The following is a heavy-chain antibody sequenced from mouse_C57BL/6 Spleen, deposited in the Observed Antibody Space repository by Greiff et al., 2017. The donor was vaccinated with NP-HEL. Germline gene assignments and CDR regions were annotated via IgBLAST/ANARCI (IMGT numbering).Heavy chain of an antibody. CDR3: ASSYNYDGAWFAY. CDR1: GYSITSGYY. D-gene: IGHD2-12*01. V-gene: IGHV3-6*01. J-gene: IGHJ3*01. CDR2: ISYDGSN. Sequence: EVKLVESGPGLVKPSQSLSLTCSVTGYSITSGYYWNWIRQIPGNKLEWMGYISYDGSNNYNPSLKNRNSITRDTSKNQFFLKLNNVTTEDTATYYCASSYNYDGAWFAYWGQGTLVTVSA.